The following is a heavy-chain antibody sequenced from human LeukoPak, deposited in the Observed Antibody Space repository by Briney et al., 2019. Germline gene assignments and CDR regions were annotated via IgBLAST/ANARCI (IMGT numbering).Heavy chain of an antibody. CDR2: ISYDGSNK. CDR3: ARESTSLDY. Sequence: GGSLRLSCAASGFTFSSYAMHWVRQAPGKGLEWVAVISYDGSNKYYADSVKGRFTISRDNSKNTLYLHMNSLRAEDTAVYYCARESTSLDYWGQGTLVTVSS. D-gene: IGHD2-2*01. V-gene: IGHV3-30*01. CDR1: GFTFSSYA. J-gene: IGHJ4*02.